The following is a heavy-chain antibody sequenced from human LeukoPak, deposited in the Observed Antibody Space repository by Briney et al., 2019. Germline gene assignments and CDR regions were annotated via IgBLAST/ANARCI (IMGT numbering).Heavy chain of an antibody. CDR1: GFTFSSYA. D-gene: IGHD3-22*01. V-gene: IGHV3-30-3*01. J-gene: IGHJ4*02. CDR3: ARATRSLTGVSYYYDSSGYYPF. Sequence: GGSLRLSCAASGFTFSSYAMHWVRQAPGKGLEWVAVISYDGSNKYYADSVKGRLTISRDDSKNTLYLQMNSLRAEDTAVYYCARATRSLTGVSYYYDSSGYYPFWGQGTLVTVSS. CDR2: ISYDGSNK.